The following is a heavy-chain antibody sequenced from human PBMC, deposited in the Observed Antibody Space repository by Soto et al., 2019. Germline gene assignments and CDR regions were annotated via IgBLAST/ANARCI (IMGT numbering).Heavy chain of an antibody. CDR3: ARVTYYYGSGTYTWFDP. CDR1: GGSISSGDYY. CDR2: IYYSGST. Sequence: QVQLQESGPGLVKPSQTLSLTCTVSGGSISSGDYYWSWIRQPPGKGLEWIGYIYYSGSTYYNPSLKSRVTISVDTSKNQFSLKLSSVTAADTAVYYCARVTYYYGSGTYTWFDPWGQGTLVTVSS. D-gene: IGHD3-10*01. J-gene: IGHJ5*02. V-gene: IGHV4-30-4*01.